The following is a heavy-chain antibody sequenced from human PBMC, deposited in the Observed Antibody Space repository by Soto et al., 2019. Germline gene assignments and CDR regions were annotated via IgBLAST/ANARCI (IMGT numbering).Heavy chain of an antibody. CDR1: RFTFSSYA. D-gene: IGHD5-18*01. Sequence: PGGSLRLSCAASRFTFSSYAMSWVRQAPGKGLEWVSAISGSGGSTYYADSVKGRFTISRDNSKNTLYLQMNSLRAEDTAVYYCAKEGYSYGPYEIIYRVGLGFDYWGQGTLVTVS. CDR3: AKEGYSYGPYEIIYRVGLGFDY. V-gene: IGHV3-23*01. J-gene: IGHJ4*02. CDR2: ISGSGGST.